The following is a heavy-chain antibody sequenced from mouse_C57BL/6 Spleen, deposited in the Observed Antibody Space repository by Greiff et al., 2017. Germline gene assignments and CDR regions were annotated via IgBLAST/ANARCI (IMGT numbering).Heavy chain of an antibody. CDR2: INPSTGGT. CDR3: ARWGSYDYDGIFAY. D-gene: IGHD2-4*01. Sequence: VQLQQSGPELVKPGASVKISCKASGYSFTGYYMNWVKQSPEKSLEWIGEINPSTGGTTYNQKFKAKATLTVDKSSSTAYMQLKSLTSEDSAVYYCARWGSYDYDGIFAYWGQGTLVTVSA. J-gene: IGHJ3*01. CDR1: GYSFTGYY. V-gene: IGHV1-42*01.